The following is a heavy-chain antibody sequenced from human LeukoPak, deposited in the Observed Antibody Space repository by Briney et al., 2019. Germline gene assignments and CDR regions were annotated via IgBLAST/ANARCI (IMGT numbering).Heavy chain of an antibody. CDR3: ARRRGWKQQLVYFDY. CDR2: LFHSGTR. J-gene: IGHJ4*02. Sequence: SDTLSLTCTVSGGSITSYYGSWIRQPPGKGLEWIGYLFHSGTRRYNPSLKSRVTISADTTKNQIFLTLNPTTAADTAVYYCARRRGWKQQLVYFDYWGQGTLATVSS. D-gene: IGHD6-13*01. CDR1: GGSITSYY. V-gene: IGHV4-59*08.